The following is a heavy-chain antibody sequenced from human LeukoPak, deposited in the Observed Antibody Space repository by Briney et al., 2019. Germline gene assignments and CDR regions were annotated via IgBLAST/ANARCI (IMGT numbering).Heavy chain of an antibody. J-gene: IGHJ4*02. CDR1: GFTFSSYS. Sequence: GGSLRLSCAASGFTFSSYSMSWVRQAPGKGLEWVSGISGSGSDGSTYYADSVKGRFTISRDNSKNTLYLQMNSLRAEDTAVYYCAKYSHDSSGSYDYWGQGTLVTVSS. V-gene: IGHV3-23*01. CDR3: AKYSHDSSGSYDY. CDR2: ISGSGSDGST. D-gene: IGHD3-22*01.